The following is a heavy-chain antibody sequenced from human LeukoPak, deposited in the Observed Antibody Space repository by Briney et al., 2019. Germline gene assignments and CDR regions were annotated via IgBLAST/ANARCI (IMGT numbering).Heavy chain of an antibody. J-gene: IGHJ4*02. CDR2: IKQDGSQK. Sequence: GGSLRLSCSASGFTFTSYWMTWVRQGPGKGLEWVAHIKQDGSQKNYVDSVKGRFTISRDNAQNSLYLQMDGLTDEDTAVYYCARDKVNGAVTGSLFDYWGQGTLVTVSS. CDR3: ARDKVNGAVTGSLFDY. V-gene: IGHV3-7*01. D-gene: IGHD4-17*01. CDR1: GFTFTSYW.